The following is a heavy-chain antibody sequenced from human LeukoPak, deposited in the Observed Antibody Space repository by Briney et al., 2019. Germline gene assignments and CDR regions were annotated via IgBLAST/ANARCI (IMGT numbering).Heavy chain of an antibody. CDR2: INHSGST. CDR3: ARLIEYSSSIDY. J-gene: IGHJ4*02. D-gene: IGHD6-6*01. CDR1: GGSFSGYY. Sequence: SETLSLTCAVYGGSFSGYYWSWIRQPPGKGLEWIGEINHSGSTNYNPSLKSRVTISVDTSKNQFSLKLSSVTAADTAVYYCARLIEYSSSIDYWGQGTLVPSPQ. V-gene: IGHV4-34*01.